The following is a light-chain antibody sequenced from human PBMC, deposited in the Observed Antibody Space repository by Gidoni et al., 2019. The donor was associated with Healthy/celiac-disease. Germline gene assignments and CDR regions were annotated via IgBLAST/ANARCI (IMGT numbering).Light chain of an antibody. CDR3: CSYAGSYTYV. CDR2: DVS. V-gene: IGLV2-11*01. Sequence: QSALTQPSSVSASPGQSVTISCTGTSSDVGGYNYVSWYQHHPGNAPKLMIYDVSKRPSGVPDRFSGSKSGNTASLTISGLQAEDEADYYCCSYAGSYTYVFGTGTKVTVL. CDR1: SSDVGGYNY. J-gene: IGLJ1*01.